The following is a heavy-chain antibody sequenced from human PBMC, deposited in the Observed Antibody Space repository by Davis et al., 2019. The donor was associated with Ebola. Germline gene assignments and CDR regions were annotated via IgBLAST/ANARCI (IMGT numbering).Heavy chain of an antibody. V-gene: IGHV3-66*01. CDR2: IYSGGST. Sequence: GESLKISCAASGFTVSSNYMSWVRQAPGKGLEWVSIIYSGGSTYYADSVKGRFTTSRDNSKNTLYLQMNSLRAEDTAVYYCAVWSGAYYNGMDVWGQGTTVTVSS. CDR3: AVWSGAYYNGMDV. CDR1: GFTVSSNY. D-gene: IGHD3-3*01. J-gene: IGHJ6*02.